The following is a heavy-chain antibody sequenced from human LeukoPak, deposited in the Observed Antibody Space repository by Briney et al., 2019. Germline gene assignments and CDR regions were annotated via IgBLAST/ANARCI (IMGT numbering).Heavy chain of an antibody. CDR1: GFSFSTYA. J-gene: IGHJ4*02. CDR3: ARDSGSGYYDSSCSFFDY. CDR2: ISDDGSDK. D-gene: IGHD3-22*01. V-gene: IGHV3-30*15. Sequence: PGGSLRLSCAASGFSFSTYAMHWVRQAPGKGLEWVAVISDDGSDKYYADSVKGRFTISRDNSKNTLYLQMSSLRAEDTAVYYCARDSGSGYYDSSCSFFDYWGQGTLVTVSS.